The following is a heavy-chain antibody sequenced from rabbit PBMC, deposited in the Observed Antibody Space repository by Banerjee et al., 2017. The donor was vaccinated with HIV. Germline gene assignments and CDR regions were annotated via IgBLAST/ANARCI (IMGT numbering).Heavy chain of an antibody. CDR2: IDAGDSGSA. CDR3: ARDLAGVIGWNFNL. CDR1: GLSFSSSYW. J-gene: IGHJ4*01. Sequence: QQQLEESGGGLVKPEGSLTLTCTASGLSFSSSYWICWVRQAPGKGLEWVACIDAGDSGSAYYANWAKGRFTISKTSSTTVTLQMTSLTAADTATYFCARDLAGVIGWNFNLWGPGTLVTVS. D-gene: IGHD4-1*01. V-gene: IGHV1S45*01.